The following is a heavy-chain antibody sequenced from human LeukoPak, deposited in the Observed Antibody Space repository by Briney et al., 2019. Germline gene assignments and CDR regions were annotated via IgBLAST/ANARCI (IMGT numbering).Heavy chain of an antibody. CDR1: GYTFTSYG. CDR2: ISAYNGNT. Sequence: ASVKVSCKASGYTFTSYGISWVRQAPGQGLEWMGWISAYNGNTNYAQKLQGRVTMTTDTSTSTAYMELRSLRSDDTAVYYCARPVPTVAYYGMDVWGQGTTVTVSS. CDR3: ARPVPTVAYYGMDV. V-gene: IGHV1-18*01. J-gene: IGHJ6*02. D-gene: IGHD4-23*01.